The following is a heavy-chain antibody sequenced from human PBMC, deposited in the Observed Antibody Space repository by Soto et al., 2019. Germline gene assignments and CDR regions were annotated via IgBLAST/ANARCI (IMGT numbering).Heavy chain of an antibody. Sequence: GGSLRLSCAASGFTFSGSSVHWVRQASGKGLEWVGRIRNKANSYATAYAASVRGRFTISRDDSKNTLYLQMNSLRAEDTAVYYCAKARAVPAAMCFDYWGQGTLVTVSS. J-gene: IGHJ4*02. CDR2: IRNKANSYAT. D-gene: IGHD2-2*01. CDR1: GFTFSGSS. CDR3: AKARAVPAAMCFDY. V-gene: IGHV3-73*01.